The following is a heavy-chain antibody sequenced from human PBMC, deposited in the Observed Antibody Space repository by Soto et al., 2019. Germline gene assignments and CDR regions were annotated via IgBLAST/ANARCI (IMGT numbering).Heavy chain of an antibody. CDR3: ARDEQLSYYFDY. J-gene: IGHJ4*02. Sequence: GGSLRLSCAASGFTFSSYAMTWVRQAPAKGLEWVSAIRVSGGSTYYADSVKGRFTISRDNSKNTLYLQMNSLRAEDTAVYYCARDEQLSYYFDYWGQGTLVTVSS. V-gene: IGHV3-23*01. CDR1: GFTFSSYA. D-gene: IGHD6-13*01. CDR2: IRVSGGST.